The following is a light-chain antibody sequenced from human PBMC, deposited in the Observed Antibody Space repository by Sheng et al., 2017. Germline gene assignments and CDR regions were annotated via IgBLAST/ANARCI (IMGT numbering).Light chain of an antibody. V-gene: IGKV3-20*01. CDR2: GAS. CDR3: QQYGSSYT. Sequence: EIVLTQSPGTLSLSPGERATLSCRASQSVSNNFLAWYQQKPGQAPRLLIYGASSRAIGIPDRFSGSGSGTDFTLTISRVEPEDFAVYYCQQYGSSYTFGQGTKLEI. J-gene: IGKJ2*01. CDR1: QSVSNNF.